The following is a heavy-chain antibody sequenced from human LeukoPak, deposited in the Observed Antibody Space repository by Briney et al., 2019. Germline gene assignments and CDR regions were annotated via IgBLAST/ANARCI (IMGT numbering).Heavy chain of an antibody. J-gene: IGHJ4*02. CDR1: GLIVSSNY. Sequence: GGSLRLSRAVSGLIVSSNYMSWVRQAPGKGLEWVSVIYSGGSTYYADSVKGRFTISRDNSKNTLYLQMNSLRAEDTAVYYCARDPPKGSSSSGYWGQGTLVTVSS. CDR2: IYSGGST. D-gene: IGHD6-6*01. CDR3: ARDPPKGSSSSGY. V-gene: IGHV3-53*01.